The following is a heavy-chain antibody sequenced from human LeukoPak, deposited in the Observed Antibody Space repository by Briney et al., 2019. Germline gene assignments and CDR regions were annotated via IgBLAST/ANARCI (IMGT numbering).Heavy chain of an antibody. CDR2: INPNSGGT. J-gene: IGHJ4*02. Sequence: ASVKVSCKASGYTFTGYYMHWVRQAPGQGFEWMGWINPNSGGTNYAQKFQGRVTMTRDTSISTAYMELSRLRSDDTAVYYCATLEDNYYDSSGYYNWGQGTLVTVSS. D-gene: IGHD3-22*01. CDR3: ATLEDNYYDSSGYYN. V-gene: IGHV1-2*02. CDR1: GYTFTGYY.